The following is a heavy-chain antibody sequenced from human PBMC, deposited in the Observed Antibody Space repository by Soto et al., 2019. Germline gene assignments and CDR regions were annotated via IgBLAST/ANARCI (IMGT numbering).Heavy chain of an antibody. Sequence: VVLVESGGGLVQPGRSLRLSCAVSGFNFGNYAMHWVRQAPGKGLEWVAAINWNSDKVAYAGSVVGRFTICRDSAKNSLHLQMNDLTTEDTAFYDCAKDKGGTPYYIDSWGQGILVTVSS. D-gene: IGHD6-25*01. CDR2: INWNSDKV. CDR1: GFNFGNYA. J-gene: IGHJ4*02. V-gene: IGHV3-9*01. CDR3: AKDKGGTPYYIDS.